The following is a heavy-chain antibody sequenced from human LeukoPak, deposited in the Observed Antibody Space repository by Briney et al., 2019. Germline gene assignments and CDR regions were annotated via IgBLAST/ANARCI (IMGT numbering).Heavy chain of an antibody. CDR3: ARETSARVFDY. J-gene: IGHJ4*02. V-gene: IGHV1-69*13. CDR1: GYTFTSYG. Sequence: GASVTVSCKASGYTFTSYGISWVRQAPGQGLEWMGGIIPIFGTANYAQKFQGRVTITADESTSTAYMELSSLRSEDTAVYYCARETSARVFDYWGQGTLVTVSS. CDR2: IIPIFGTA.